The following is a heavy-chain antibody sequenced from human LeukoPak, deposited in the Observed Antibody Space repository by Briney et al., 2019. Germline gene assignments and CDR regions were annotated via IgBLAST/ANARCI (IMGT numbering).Heavy chain of an antibody. J-gene: IGHJ5*02. D-gene: IGHD3-10*01. CDR2: ISYDGSNK. CDR1: GFTFSSYA. V-gene: IGHV3-30-3*01. CDR3: ARDSGRDGSGEGGWFDP. Sequence: PGRSLRLSCAASGFTFSSYAMHWVRQAPGQGLEWVAVISYDGSNKYYADSVKGRFTISRDNSKNTLYLQMNSLRAEGTAVYDCARDSGRDGSGEGGWFDPGGQGTLVIVSS.